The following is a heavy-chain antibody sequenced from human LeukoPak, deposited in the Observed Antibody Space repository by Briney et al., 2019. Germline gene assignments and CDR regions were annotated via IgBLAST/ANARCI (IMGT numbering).Heavy chain of an antibody. CDR3: ARVKRYTHAFDI. Sequence: SETLSLTCAVYGGSFSGYYWSWIRQPPGKGLEWIGEINHSGSTNYNPSLKSRVTISVDTSKNQFSLMLSSVTAADTAVYYCARVKRYTHAFDIWGQGTMVTVSS. V-gene: IGHV4-34*01. D-gene: IGHD2-2*02. CDR1: GGSFSGYY. J-gene: IGHJ3*02. CDR2: INHSGST.